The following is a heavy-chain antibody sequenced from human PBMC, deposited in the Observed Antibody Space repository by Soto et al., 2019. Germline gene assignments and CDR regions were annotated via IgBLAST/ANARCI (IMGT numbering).Heavy chain of an antibody. J-gene: IGHJ4*02. V-gene: IGHV3-72*01. Sequence: EVQLVESGGGLVQPGGSLRLSCAGSGFTFSDYYIDWVRQAPGKGLEWVGRSRDKGNSYSTDYAASVKGRFTVSRDASKNSLYVQMNSLKTVATALYSCTRSIPGTTSSEYWGQGTLVTVSS. CDR2: SRDKGNSYST. CDR3: TRSIPGTTSSEY. CDR1: GFTFSDYY. D-gene: IGHD1-7*01.